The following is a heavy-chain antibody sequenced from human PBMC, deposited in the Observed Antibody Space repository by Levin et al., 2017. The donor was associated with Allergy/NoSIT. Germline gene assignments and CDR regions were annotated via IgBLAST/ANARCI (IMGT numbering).Heavy chain of an antibody. J-gene: IGHJ4*02. CDR3: ARGRGDYVFGFDY. D-gene: IGHD4-17*01. V-gene: IGHV3-33*01. Sequence: GESLKISCAASGFTFSSYGMHWVRQAPGKGLEWVAVIWYDGSNKYYADSVKGRFTISRDNSKNTLYLQMNSLRAEDTAVYYCARGRGDYVFGFDYWGQGTRVTVSS. CDR2: IWYDGSNK. CDR1: GFTFSSYG.